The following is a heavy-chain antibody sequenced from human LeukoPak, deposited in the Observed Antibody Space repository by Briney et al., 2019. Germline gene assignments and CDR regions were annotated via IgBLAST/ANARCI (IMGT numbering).Heavy chain of an antibody. CDR2: ISGSGTTI. Sequence: GGSLRLSCTASGVTFSSYDMNWVRQAPGKGLEWVSYISGSGTTIYYADSVKGRFTISRDYSKNSLYLQMNSLRAEDTAVYYCARDLVSGAYTFDIWGQGAMVTVSS. J-gene: IGHJ3*02. CDR3: ARDLVSGAYTFDI. CDR1: GVTFSSYD. D-gene: IGHD3-16*01. V-gene: IGHV3-48*03.